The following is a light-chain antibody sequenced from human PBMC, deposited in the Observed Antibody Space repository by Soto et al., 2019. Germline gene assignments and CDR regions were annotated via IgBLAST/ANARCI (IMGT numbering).Light chain of an antibody. CDR2: SNT. CDR1: SSNIATKY. Sequence: QSVLTQPPSVSGTPGQGVTISCSGGSSNIATKYVYWYQLLPGTAPNLVIFSNTIRPPRVPDRFSGSKSGASASLVISGLRSEDEADYFCASWDDTLFGWVFGGGTKLTVL. V-gene: IGLV1-47*02. J-gene: IGLJ3*02. CDR3: ASWDDTLFGWV.